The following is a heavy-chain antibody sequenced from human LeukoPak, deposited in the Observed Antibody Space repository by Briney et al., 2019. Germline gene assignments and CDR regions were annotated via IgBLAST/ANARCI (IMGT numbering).Heavy chain of an antibody. CDR2: IKPDGSAQ. D-gene: IGHD6-19*01. CDR1: GFTFSSNW. J-gene: IGHJ4*02. CDR3: ASSSGWIIDY. V-gene: IGHV3-7*01. Sequence: GGSLRLSCATSGFTFSSNWMSWVRHVPGRGLDWVANIKPDGSAQYYAASVKGRFTVSRDNTKNSLYLQMNSLRVEDTAVYYCASSSGWIIDYWGQGTLVTVSS.